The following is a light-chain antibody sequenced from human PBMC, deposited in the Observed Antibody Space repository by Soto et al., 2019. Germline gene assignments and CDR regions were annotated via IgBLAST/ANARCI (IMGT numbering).Light chain of an antibody. V-gene: IGLV2-14*01. Sequence: QSLLTNPASLSGSPGQSITISCTGTSSDVGGYNYVSWYQQHPGKAPKLIIYEVSNRPSGVSNRFSGSKSGNTASLTISGLQAEDVADYYCSSYTNSGTRVFGTGTKVTVL. J-gene: IGLJ1*01. CDR2: EVS. CDR1: SSDVGGYNY. CDR3: SSYTNSGTRV.